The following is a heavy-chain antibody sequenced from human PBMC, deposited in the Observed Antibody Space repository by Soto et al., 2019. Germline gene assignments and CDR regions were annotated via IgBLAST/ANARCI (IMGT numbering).Heavy chain of an antibody. J-gene: IGHJ4*02. CDR2: IATDGSNK. V-gene: IGHV3-30-3*01. CDR1: GFTFGSYD. CDR3: ARDIDY. Sequence: GGSLRLSCAASGFTFGSYDLNWVRHAPGKGLEWVAVIATDGSNKYYADSVKGRFTISRDNSKNTLYLQMNNLRAEDTAVYYCARDIDYWGQGSLVTVSS.